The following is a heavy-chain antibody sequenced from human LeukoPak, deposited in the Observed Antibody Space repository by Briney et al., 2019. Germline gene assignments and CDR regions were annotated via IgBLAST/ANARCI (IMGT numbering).Heavy chain of an antibody. CDR1: GGSFSGYY. Sequence: SETLSLTCAVYGGSFSGYYWSWIRQPPGKGLEWIGEINHSGSTNYNPSLQSRVTISVDTSKNQFSLKLSSVTAADTAVYYCARGDQLLSRYYFDYWGQGALVTVSS. CDR2: INHSGST. D-gene: IGHD2-2*01. CDR3: ARGDQLLSRYYFDY. V-gene: IGHV4-34*01. J-gene: IGHJ4*02.